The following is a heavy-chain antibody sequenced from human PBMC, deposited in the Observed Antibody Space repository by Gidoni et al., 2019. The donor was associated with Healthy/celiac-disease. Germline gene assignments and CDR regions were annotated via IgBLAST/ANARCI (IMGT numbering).Heavy chain of an antibody. J-gene: IGHJ4*02. CDR3: ARAQEELLFDY. Sequence: QVQLVESGGGVVQPGRSLRLSCAASGFTFSSYAMHWVRQAPGKGLDWVAVISYDGSNKYYADSVKGRFTISRDNSKNTLYLQMNSLRAEDTAVYYCARAQEELLFDYWGQGTLVTVSS. CDR1: GFTFSSYA. CDR2: ISYDGSNK. D-gene: IGHD1-26*01. V-gene: IGHV3-30*04.